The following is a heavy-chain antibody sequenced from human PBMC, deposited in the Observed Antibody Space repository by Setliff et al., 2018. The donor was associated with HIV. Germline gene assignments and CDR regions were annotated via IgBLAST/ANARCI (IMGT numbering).Heavy chain of an antibody. J-gene: IGHJ3*02. Sequence: SVKVSCKASGGTFSSYAISWVRQAPGPGLEWMGRIIPVFGTAPSSQKFQCRVTIIADKSPSTAYMGLSSLRSEDTAVYYCAREDGSYDGGRGAFEIWGQG. CDR2: IIPVFGTA. CDR1: GGTFSSYA. D-gene: IGHD1-26*01. CDR3: AREDGSYDGGRGAFEI. V-gene: IGHV1-69*06.